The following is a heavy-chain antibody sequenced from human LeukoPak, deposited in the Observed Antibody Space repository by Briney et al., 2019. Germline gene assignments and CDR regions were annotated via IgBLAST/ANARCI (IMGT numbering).Heavy chain of an antibody. CDR1: GYTFTSYG. Sequence: ASVKVSCKASGYTFTSYGISWVRQAPGQGLEWMGWISAYNGNTNYAQKLQGRVTMTTDTSTSTAYMELRSLRSDDTAVYYCARVKVVPAAMDVAYFDYWGQGTLVTVSS. V-gene: IGHV1-18*01. J-gene: IGHJ4*02. CDR2: ISAYNGNT. CDR3: ARVKVVPAAMDVAYFDY. D-gene: IGHD2-2*01.